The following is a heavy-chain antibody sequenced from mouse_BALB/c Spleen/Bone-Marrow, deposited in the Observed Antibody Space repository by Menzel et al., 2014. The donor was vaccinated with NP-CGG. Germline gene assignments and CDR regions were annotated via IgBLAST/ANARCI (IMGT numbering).Heavy chain of an antibody. CDR1: GFTFTDYY. D-gene: IGHD2-1*01. Sequence: EVKLVESGGGLVQPGGSLRLSCATSGFTFTDYYMSWVRQPPGKALEWLGFIRNKANGYTTEYSASVKGRLTISRDNSQSILYLQMNTLRAEDSATYFCARDINDNYNWYFDVWGAGTTVTVSS. CDR2: IRNKANGYTT. CDR3: ARDINDNYNWYFDV. V-gene: IGHV7-3*02. J-gene: IGHJ1*01.